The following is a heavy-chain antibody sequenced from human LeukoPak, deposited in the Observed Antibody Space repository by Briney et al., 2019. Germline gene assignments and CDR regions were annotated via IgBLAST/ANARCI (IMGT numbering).Heavy chain of an antibody. CDR3: ARQGVRIVVVTAIYYFDY. CDR1: GFTFSSYA. D-gene: IGHD2-21*02. V-gene: IGHV3-30-3*01. CDR2: ISYDGSNK. Sequence: PGGSLRLSCAASGFTFSSYAMHWVRQAPGKGLEWVAVISYDGSNKYYADSVKGRFTISRDNSKNTLYLQMNSLRAEDTAVYYCARQGVRIVVVTAIYYFDYWGQGTLVTVSS. J-gene: IGHJ4*02.